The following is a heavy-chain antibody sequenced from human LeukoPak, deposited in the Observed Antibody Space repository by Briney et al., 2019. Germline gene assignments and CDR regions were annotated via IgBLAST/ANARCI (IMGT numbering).Heavy chain of an antibody. CDR2: IIPIFGTA. CDR3: ARMSGRIAAAGYFDY. V-gene: IGHV1-69*13. D-gene: IGHD6-13*01. CDR1: GSTFSSYA. Sequence: ASVKVSCKASGSTFSSYAISWVRQAPGQGLEWMGGIIPIFGTANYAQKFQGRVTITADESTSTAYMELSSLRSEDTAVYYCARMSGRIAAAGYFDYWGQGTLVTVSS. J-gene: IGHJ4*02.